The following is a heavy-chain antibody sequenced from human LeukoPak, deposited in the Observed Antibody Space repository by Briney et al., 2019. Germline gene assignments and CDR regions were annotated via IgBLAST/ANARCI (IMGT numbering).Heavy chain of an antibody. J-gene: IGHJ4*02. CDR2: ISAYNGNT. D-gene: IGHD3-10*01. V-gene: IGHV1-18*01. CDR1: GYTFTSYG. Sequence: ASVKVSCKASGYTFTSYGISWVRQAPGQGLEWMGWISAYNGNTNYAQKLQGRVTMTTDTSTSTAYMELRGLRSDDTAVYYCARDLENRITMVRGVLDYWGQGTLVTVSS. CDR3: ARDLENRITMVRGVLDY.